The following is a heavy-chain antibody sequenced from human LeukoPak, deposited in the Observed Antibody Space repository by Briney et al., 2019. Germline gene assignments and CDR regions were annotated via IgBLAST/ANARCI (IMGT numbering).Heavy chain of an antibody. D-gene: IGHD1-1*01. J-gene: IGHJ4*02. CDR2: ISGDSTYI. Sequence: PGGSLRLSCAASGFTFAIYSMNWVRQAPGKGLEWVSSISGDSTYIYNAGSVKGRFTISRDNAQASLYLQMISLRADDTAVYYCARVSGRMERQSHLVYWGQGTLVIVFS. CDR3: ARVSGRMERQSHLVY. V-gene: IGHV3-21*01. CDR1: GFTFAIYS.